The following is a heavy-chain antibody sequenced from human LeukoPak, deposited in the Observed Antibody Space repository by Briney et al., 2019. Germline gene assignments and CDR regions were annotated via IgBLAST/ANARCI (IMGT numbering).Heavy chain of an antibody. CDR1: GFTFSSYA. Sequence: GGSLRLSCAASGFTFSSYAMSWVRQAPGKGLEWVSAISGSGGSTYYADSVKGRFTISRDNSKNTLYLQMNSLRAEDTAVYYCARGPQGDSSGYYDYWGQGTLVTVSS. V-gene: IGHV3-23*01. CDR3: ARGPQGDSSGYYDY. J-gene: IGHJ4*02. CDR2: ISGSGGST. D-gene: IGHD3-22*01.